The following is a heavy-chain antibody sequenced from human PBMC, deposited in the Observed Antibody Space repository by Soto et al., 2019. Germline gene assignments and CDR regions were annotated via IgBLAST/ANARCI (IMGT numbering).Heavy chain of an antibody. CDR1: GFTFSSYA. CDR3: AKDLRWMRGYLYGMDV. CDR2: ISGSGGST. J-gene: IGHJ6*02. V-gene: IGHV3-23*01. D-gene: IGHD5-12*01. Sequence: PGGSLRLSCAASGFTFSSYAMSWVRQAPGKGLEWVSVISGSGGSTYYADSVKGRFTISRDNSKTTLYLQMNSLRAEDTAVYYCAKDLRWMRGYLYGMDVWGQGTTVTVSS.